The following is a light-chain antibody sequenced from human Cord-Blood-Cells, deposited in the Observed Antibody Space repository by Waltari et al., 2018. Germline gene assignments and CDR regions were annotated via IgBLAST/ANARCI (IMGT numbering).Light chain of an antibody. CDR3: MQGTHWLWT. V-gene: IGKV2-30*02. J-gene: IGKJ1*01. Sequence: DVVMTQSPLSLPVTLGQPASISCRSSQSLVHSDGNTYLNWFQQRPGQSPRRLICKVSNRDSGVPDRFSGSGSGTDFTLKISRVEAEDVGVYYCMQGTHWLWTFGQGTKVEIK. CDR2: KVS. CDR1: QSLVHSDGNTY.